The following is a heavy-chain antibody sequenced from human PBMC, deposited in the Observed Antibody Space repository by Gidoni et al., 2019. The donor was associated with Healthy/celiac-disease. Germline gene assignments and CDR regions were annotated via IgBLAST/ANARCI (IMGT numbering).Heavy chain of an antibody. J-gene: IGHJ4*02. Sequence: VPLVQSGAEVKKPGASVKVSCTASGYTFTSYGISWVRQAPGQGLEWMGWISTYNGDTKYVQKLQGRVTMTTDTSTSTAYMELRSLRSDDTAVYYCARDSRYYDLDYWGQGTLVTVSS. CDR1: GYTFTSYG. D-gene: IGHD3-10*01. V-gene: IGHV1-18*01. CDR3: ARDSRYYDLDY. CDR2: ISTYNGDT.